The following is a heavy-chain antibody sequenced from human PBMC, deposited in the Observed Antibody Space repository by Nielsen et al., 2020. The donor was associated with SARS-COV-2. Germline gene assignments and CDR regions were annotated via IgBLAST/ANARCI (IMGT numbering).Heavy chain of an antibody. Sequence: WVRQAPGQRLEWMGWINAGNGHTKYSQKFQGRVTITRDTSTSTAYMELRSLRSDDTAVYYCARGSNYDYVWGSYRYYGMDVWGQGTTVTVSS. V-gene: IGHV1-3*01. J-gene: IGHJ6*02. CDR3: ARGSNYDYVWGSYRYYGMDV. D-gene: IGHD3-16*02. CDR2: INAGNGHT.